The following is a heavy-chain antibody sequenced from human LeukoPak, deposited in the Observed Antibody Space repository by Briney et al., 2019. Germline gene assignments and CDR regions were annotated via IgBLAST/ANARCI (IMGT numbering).Heavy chain of an antibody. J-gene: IGHJ3*02. CDR3: ASLLGYCSSTSCFDAFDI. Sequence: PSETLSLTCAVYGGSFSGYYWSWIRQPPGKGLEWIGEINHSGSTNYNPSLKSRVTISVDTSKNQFSLKLSSVTAADTAVYYCASLLGYCSSTSCFDAFDIWGQGTMVTVSS. CDR1: GGSFSGYY. D-gene: IGHD2-2*01. CDR2: INHSGST. V-gene: IGHV4-34*01.